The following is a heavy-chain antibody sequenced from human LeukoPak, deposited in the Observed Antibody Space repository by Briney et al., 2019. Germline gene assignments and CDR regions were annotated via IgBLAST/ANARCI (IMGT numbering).Heavy chain of an antibody. CDR1: GSTFSSYS. J-gene: IGHJ6*03. Sequence: GGPLRLSCAASGSTFSSYSMNWVRQAPGKGLEWVSSISSSSSYIYYADSVKGRFTISRDNAKNSLYLQTNSLRAEDTAVYYCARVDTAMVGYYYDYMDVWGKGTTVTVSS. CDR2: ISSSSSYI. CDR3: ARVDTAMVGYYYDYMDV. V-gene: IGHV3-21*01. D-gene: IGHD5-18*01.